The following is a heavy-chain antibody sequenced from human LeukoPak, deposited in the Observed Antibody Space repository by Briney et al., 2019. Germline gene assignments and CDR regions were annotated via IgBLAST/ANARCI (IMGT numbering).Heavy chain of an antibody. CDR1: GGTFSSYA. J-gene: IGHJ5*02. CDR3: ARGQWLSRVNNWFDP. V-gene: IGHV1-69*01. CDR2: IIPIFGTA. Sequence: GASVKVSCKASGGTFSSYAISWVRQAPGQGLEWMGGIIPIFGTANYAQKFQGRVTITADESTSTAYMELSSLRSEDTAVYYCARGQWLSRVNNWFDPWGKGTLVTVSS. D-gene: IGHD6-19*01.